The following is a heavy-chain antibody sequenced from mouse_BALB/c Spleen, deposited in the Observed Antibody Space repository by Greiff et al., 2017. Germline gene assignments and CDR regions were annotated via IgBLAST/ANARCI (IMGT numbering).Heavy chain of an antibody. V-gene: IGHV5-6-3*01. CDR3: ARGRDGYYVNY. CDR1: GFTFSSYG. D-gene: IGHD2-3*01. J-gene: IGHJ2*01. CDR2: INSNGGST. Sequence: DVKLVESGGGLVQPGGSLKLSCAASGFTFSSYGMSWVRQTPDKRLELVATINSNGGSTYYPDSVKGRFTISRDNAKNTLYLQMSSLKSEDTAMYYCARGRDGYYVNYWGQGTTLTVSS.